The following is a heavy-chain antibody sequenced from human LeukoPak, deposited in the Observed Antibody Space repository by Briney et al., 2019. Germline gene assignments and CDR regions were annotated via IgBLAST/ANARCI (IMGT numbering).Heavy chain of an antibody. CDR1: GFTFSSYA. J-gene: IGHJ6*02. V-gene: IGHV3-23*01. CDR2: ISGSGGST. Sequence: GGSLRLSCAASGFTFSSYAMSWVRQAPGKGLEWVSAISGSGGSTYYADSVKGRLTISRDNFKNTLYLQMNSLRAEDTAVYYCAKGGDTYYYYYGMDVWGQGTTVTVSS. D-gene: IGHD5-18*01. CDR3: AKGGDTYYYYYGMDV.